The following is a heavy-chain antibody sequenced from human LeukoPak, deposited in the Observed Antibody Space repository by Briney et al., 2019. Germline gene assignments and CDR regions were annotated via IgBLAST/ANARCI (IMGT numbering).Heavy chain of an antibody. CDR1: GFTVSSSY. CDR3: ARDDSSGYYFSKY. D-gene: IGHD3-22*01. J-gene: IGHJ4*02. Sequence: PGGSLRLSCAASGFTVSSSYMYWVRQAPGKGLEWISFFYRGDSTYYAESVRGRFTISRDNSKNTLYLLMNSLIPEDTAVYYCARDDSSGYYFSKYWGQGTLVTVSS. V-gene: IGHV3-53*01. CDR2: FYRGDST.